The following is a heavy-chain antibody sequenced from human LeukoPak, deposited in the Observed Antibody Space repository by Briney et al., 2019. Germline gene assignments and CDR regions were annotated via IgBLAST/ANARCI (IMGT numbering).Heavy chain of an antibody. CDR3: ARVSADDYGDYDKWFDP. CDR1: GGTFSSYA. D-gene: IGHD4-17*01. Sequence: SVKVSCKASGGTFSSYAISWVRQAPGQGLEWMGGIIPIFGTANYAQKFQGRVTITADESTSTAYMELSSLRSEDTAVYYSARVSADDYGDYDKWFDPWGQGTLVTVSS. J-gene: IGHJ5*02. CDR2: IIPIFGTA. V-gene: IGHV1-69*01.